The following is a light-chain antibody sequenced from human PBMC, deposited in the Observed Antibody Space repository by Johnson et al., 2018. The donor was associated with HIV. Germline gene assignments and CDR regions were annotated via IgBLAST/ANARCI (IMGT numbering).Light chain of an antibody. CDR3: GTWDSSLSAARF. CDR2: DNN. CDR1: SSNIGNNY. J-gene: IGLJ1*01. V-gene: IGLV1-51*01. Sequence: QSVLTQPPSVSAAPGQKVTISCSGSSSNIGNNYVSWYQQLPGTAPKLLIYDNNKRPSGIPDRFSGSKSGTSATLGITGLQTGDEADYYCGTWDSSLSAARFFGPGSKVTVL.